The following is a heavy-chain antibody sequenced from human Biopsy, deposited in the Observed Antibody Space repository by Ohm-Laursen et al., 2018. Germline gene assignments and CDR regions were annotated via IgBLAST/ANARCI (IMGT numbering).Heavy chain of an antibody. V-gene: IGHV3-23*01. CDR1: GFTFSSFA. CDR2: ISGSGDST. CDR3: ARDVRPVTMIAEGDFDY. D-gene: IGHD3-22*01. J-gene: IGHJ4*02. Sequence: SLRLSCTASGFTFSSFAMNWVRQAPGKGLEWVSAISGSGDSTYYADSVKGRFTISRDHARDSLYLQMNSLRAEDTAVYYCARDVRPVTMIAEGDFDYWGQGSLVTVS.